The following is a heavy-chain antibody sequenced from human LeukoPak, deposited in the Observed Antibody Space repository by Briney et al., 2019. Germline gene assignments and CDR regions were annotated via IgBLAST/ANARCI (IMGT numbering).Heavy chain of an antibody. V-gene: IGHV4-4*07. Sequence: KPSETLSLTCTVSGGSISSYYWSWIRQPAGKGLEWIGRIYTSGSTNYNPSLKSRVTMSVDTSKNQFSLKLSSVTAADTAVYYCAREGYPRRYCSSTSCRSGYYYMDVWGKGTTVTVSS. CDR2: IYTSGST. D-gene: IGHD2-2*01. J-gene: IGHJ6*03. CDR1: GGSISSYY. CDR3: AREGYPRRYCSSTSCRSGYYYMDV.